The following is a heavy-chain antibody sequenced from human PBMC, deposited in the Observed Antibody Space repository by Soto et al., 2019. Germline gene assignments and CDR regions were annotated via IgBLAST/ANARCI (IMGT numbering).Heavy chain of an antibody. CDR1: GGTFSNYA. CDR2: IVPIFGTT. V-gene: IGHV1-69*12. J-gene: IGHJ6*02. CDR3: ARVVAVAGRYNYHGLDV. Sequence: QVQLVQSGAEVKKPGSSVKVSCKVSGGTFSNYAIDWVRLAPGHGLEWMGGIVPIFGTTYYTQKFQGRATIIEDDSTTTAYLEMSSLRSEDTAIYYCARVVAVAGRYNYHGLDVWGQGTAVTVSS. D-gene: IGHD6-19*01.